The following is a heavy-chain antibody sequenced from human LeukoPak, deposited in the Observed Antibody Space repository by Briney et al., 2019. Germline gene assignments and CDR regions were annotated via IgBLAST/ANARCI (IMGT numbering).Heavy chain of an antibody. CDR2: IIPIFGTA. Sequence: ASVKVSCKASGGTFSSYAISWVRRAPGQGLEWMGGIIPIFGTANYAQKFQGRVTITADESTSTAYMELSSLRSEDTAVYYCGAYCGGDCPHPFDYWGQGTLVTVSS. CDR1: GGTFSSYA. J-gene: IGHJ4*02. V-gene: IGHV1-69*13. CDR3: GAYCGGDCPHPFDY. D-gene: IGHD2-21*02.